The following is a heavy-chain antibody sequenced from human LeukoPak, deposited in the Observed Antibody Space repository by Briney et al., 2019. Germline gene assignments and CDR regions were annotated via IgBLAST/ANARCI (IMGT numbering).Heavy chain of an antibody. Sequence: PGGSLRLSCAASGFTVSSNYMSWVRQAPGKGLEWVSVIYSGGSTYYADSVKGRFTISRDNSKNTLYLQMNSLRAEDTAVYYCALALVGAAFDYWGQGTLVTVSS. V-gene: IGHV3-53*01. CDR2: IYSGGST. CDR1: GFTVSSNY. J-gene: IGHJ4*02. CDR3: ALALVGAAFDY. D-gene: IGHD1-26*01.